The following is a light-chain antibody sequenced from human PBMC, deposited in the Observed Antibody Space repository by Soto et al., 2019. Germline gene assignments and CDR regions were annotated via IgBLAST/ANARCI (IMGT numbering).Light chain of an antibody. CDR1: QSVSSIY. CDR2: GAS. CDR3: QQYGSSRWT. J-gene: IGKJ1*01. V-gene: IGKV3-20*01. Sequence: EIVLTQSPGTLSLSPGERATLSCRASQSVSSIYLAWYQQKPGQAPRLLIDGASSRATGIPARFSGRGSGTDFTLTISRLEPEDCAVYYCQQYGSSRWTFGQGTKVEI.